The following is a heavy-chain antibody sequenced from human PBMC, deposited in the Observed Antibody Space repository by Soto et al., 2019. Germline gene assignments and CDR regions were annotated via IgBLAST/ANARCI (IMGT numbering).Heavy chain of an antibody. V-gene: IGHV4-59*01. CDR1: GGSIRNYY. CDR3: AREGNLGRWLQPLDF. J-gene: IGHJ4*02. CDR2: IHYNGNT. D-gene: IGHD5-12*01. Sequence: SETLSLTCTVSGGSIRNYYWSWIRQPPGKGLEWIGNIHYNGNTKYSPSLKSRVTMSVDTSKNHFSLRLISVTAADTAIYFCAREGNLGRWLQPLDFWGQGTLVTVSS.